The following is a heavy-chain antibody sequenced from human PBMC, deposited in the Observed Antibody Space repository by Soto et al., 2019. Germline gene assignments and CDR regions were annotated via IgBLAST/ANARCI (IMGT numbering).Heavy chain of an antibody. CDR2: INAGNGNT. CDR1: GYTFTSYA. V-gene: IGHV1-3*01. CDR3: ARGEDIVATKACFDY. D-gene: IGHD5-12*01. Sequence: QVQLVQSGAEVKKPGASVKVSCKASGYTFTSYAMHWVRQAPGQRLEGMGWINAGNGNTKYSQKFQDRVTITRDTSASTAYMELSSLRSEDTAVYYCARGEDIVATKACFDYWGQGTMVTVCS. J-gene: IGHJ4*02.